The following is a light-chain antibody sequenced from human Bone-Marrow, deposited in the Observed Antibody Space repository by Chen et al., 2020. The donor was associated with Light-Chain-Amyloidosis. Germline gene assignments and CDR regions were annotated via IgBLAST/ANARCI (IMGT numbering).Light chain of an antibody. V-gene: IGLV3-25*03. J-gene: IGLJ2*01. Sequence: SSELPHPPSVSVSPGPTARITCSGDDLPTKYAYWYQQKPGQAPVLVIHRDTERPSGISERFSGSSSGTTATLTISGVQAEDEADYHCQSADSSGTYEVIFGGGTKLTVL. CDR3: QSADSSGTYEVI. CDR1: DLPTKY. CDR2: RDT.